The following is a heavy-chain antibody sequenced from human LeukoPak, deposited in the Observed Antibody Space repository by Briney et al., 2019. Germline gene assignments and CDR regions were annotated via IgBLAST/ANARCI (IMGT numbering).Heavy chain of an antibody. Sequence: PSETLSLTCAVSGYSISSGYYWGWIRQPPGKGLEWTGSIYHSGSTYYNPSLKSRVTISVDTSKNQFSLKLSSVTAADTAVYYCARGSNWFDPWGQGTLVTVSS. CDR1: GYSISSGYY. CDR2: IYHSGST. V-gene: IGHV4-38-2*01. CDR3: ARGSNWFDP. J-gene: IGHJ5*02.